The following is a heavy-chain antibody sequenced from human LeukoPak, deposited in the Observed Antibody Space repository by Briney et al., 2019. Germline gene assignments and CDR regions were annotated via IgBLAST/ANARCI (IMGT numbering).Heavy chain of an antibody. J-gene: IGHJ4*02. CDR1: GFTFTSHS. D-gene: IGHD2-21*02. Sequence: PGGSLRLSCAPSGFTFTSHSMNWVRQAPGKGLEWVSFITSSSTTIYYADSVKGRFTISRDNAKNSLYLQMNSLRDEDTAVYYCARVRGTALVNMYFDYWSQGTLVTVSS. CDR2: ITSSSTTI. CDR3: ARVRGTALVNMYFDY. V-gene: IGHV3-48*02.